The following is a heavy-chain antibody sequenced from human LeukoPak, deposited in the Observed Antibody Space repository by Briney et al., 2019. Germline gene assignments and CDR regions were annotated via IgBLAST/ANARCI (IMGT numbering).Heavy chain of an antibody. Sequence: TSETLSLTCTVSGGSISSGSYYWSWIRQPAGKGLKWIGRIDTSGSTNYNPSLKSRVTMSADTSKKQFSLKLRSVTAADTAVYYCAREGIYGDYRHWGQGTLVTVSS. CDR1: GGSISSGSYY. CDR3: AREGIYGDYRH. CDR2: IDTSGST. D-gene: IGHD4-17*01. V-gene: IGHV4-61*02. J-gene: IGHJ4*02.